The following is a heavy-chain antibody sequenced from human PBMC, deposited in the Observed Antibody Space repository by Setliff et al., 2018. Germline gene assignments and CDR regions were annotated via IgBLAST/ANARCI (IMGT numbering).Heavy chain of an antibody. CDR3: ARQLRTGTLAGGPPES. CDR1: GGPIKSDSYY. V-gene: IGHV4-39*01. Sequence: PLETLSLTCSVSGGPIKSDSYYWGWIRQSPGKGLEWIGSVYYTGTTYYTPSLKSRATMSIDTSKDQFYLKLRSVTAADAAVYYCARQLRTGTLAGGPPESWGQGTLVTVSS. CDR2: VYYTGTT. D-gene: IGHD1-1*01. J-gene: IGHJ5*02.